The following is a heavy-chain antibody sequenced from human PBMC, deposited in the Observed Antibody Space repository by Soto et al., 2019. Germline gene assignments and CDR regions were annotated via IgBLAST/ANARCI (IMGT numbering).Heavy chain of an antibody. J-gene: IGHJ1*01. V-gene: IGHV4-31*03. D-gene: IGHD4-17*01. CDR2: IYYSGTT. CDR3: ARTSGDYGLSKYFRH. CDR1: GGSISSGDYY. Sequence: SETLSLTCTVSGGSISSGDYYWSWIRQLPGKGLEWIGYIYYSGTTFHNPSLKSRVSISVDTSKNLFSLKLSSMTAADTAVYYCARTSGDYGLSKYFRHWGQGTLVTVSS.